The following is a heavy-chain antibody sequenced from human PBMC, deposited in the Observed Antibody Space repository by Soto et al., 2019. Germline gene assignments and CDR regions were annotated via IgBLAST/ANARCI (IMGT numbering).Heavy chain of an antibody. CDR3: AREIAARYYYYYGMDV. CDR2: ISAYNGNT. V-gene: IGHV1-18*04. J-gene: IGHJ6*02. Sequence: ASVKVSGKASGYTFTSYGISWVRQAPGQGLEWMGWISAYNGNTNYAQKLQGRVTMTTDTSTSTAYMELRSLRSDDTAVYYCAREIAARYYYYYGMDVWGQGTTVTVSS. CDR1: GYTFTSYG. D-gene: IGHD6-6*01.